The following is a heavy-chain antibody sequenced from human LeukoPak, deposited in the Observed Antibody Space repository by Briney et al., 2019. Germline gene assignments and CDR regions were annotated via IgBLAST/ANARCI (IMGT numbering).Heavy chain of an antibody. CDR2: INPNSGGT. CDR3: ARGRSSGDDY. D-gene: IGHD6-19*01. J-gene: IGHJ4*02. Sequence: ASVKVSCKASGGTFSSYAISWVRQAPGQGLEWMGWINPNSGGTNYAQKFQGRVTMTRDTSISTAYMELSRLRSDDTAVYYCARGRSSGDDYWGQGTLVTVSS. V-gene: IGHV1-2*02. CDR1: GGTFSSYA.